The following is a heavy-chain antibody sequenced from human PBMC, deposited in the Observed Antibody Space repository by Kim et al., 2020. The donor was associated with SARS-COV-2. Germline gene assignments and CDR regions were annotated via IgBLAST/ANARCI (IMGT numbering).Heavy chain of an antibody. D-gene: IGHD3-9*01. CDR2: IDWDDDK. CDR3: PRMVGDILTGFPLNYYYGMDV. Sequence: SGPTLVNPTQTLTLTCTFSGFSLSTSGMCVSWIRQPPGKALEWLALIDWDDDKYYSTSLKTRLTISKDTSKNQVVLTMTNMDPVDTATYYCPRMVGDILTGFPLNYYYGMDVWGQGTTVTVSS. J-gene: IGHJ6*02. CDR1: GFSLSTSGMC. V-gene: IGHV2-70*01.